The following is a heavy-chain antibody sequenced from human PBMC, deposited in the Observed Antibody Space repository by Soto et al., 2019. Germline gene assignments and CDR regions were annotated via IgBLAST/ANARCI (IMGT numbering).Heavy chain of an antibody. CDR1: GGSSSSYY. D-gene: IGHD6-13*01. CDR2: IYTSGST. J-gene: IGHJ4*02. CDR3: AGDQAAAGDY. V-gene: IGHV4-4*07. Sequence: SETLSLTGTVSGGSSSSYYWSWIRQPAGKGLEWIGRIYTSGSTNYNPSLKSRVTMSVDTSKNQFSLKLSSVTAADTAVYYCAGDQAAAGDYWGQGTLVTVSS.